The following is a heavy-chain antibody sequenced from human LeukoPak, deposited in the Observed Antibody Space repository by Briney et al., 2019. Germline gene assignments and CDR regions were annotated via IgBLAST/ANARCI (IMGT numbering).Heavy chain of an antibody. D-gene: IGHD3-3*01. CDR3: AKADGITIFGVVIIAPSYFDY. J-gene: IGHJ4*02. V-gene: IGHV3-23*01. CDR1: GFTFSVYA. Sequence: GGSLRLSCAVSGFTFSVYAMTWVRQAPGKGLEWVSSVPGSGGDTYYADSVKGRFTISRDNSKNTLYLQMNSLRAEDTAVYYCAKADGITIFGVVIIAPSYFDYWGQGTLVTVSS. CDR2: VPGSGGDT.